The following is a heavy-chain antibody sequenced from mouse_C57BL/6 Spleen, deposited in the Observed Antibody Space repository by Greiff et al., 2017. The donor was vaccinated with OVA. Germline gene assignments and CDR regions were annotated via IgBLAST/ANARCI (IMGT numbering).Heavy chain of an antibody. CDR1: GFTFSSYA. CDR2: ISSGGDYI. CDR3: TRDAYYSNRFAY. D-gene: IGHD2-5*01. Sequence: EVQVVESGEGLVKPGGSLKLSCAASGFTFSSYAMSWVRQTPEKRLEWVAYISSGGDYIYYADTVKGRFTISRDNARNTLYLQMSSLKSEDTAMYYCTRDAYYSNRFAYWGQGTLVTVSA. V-gene: IGHV5-9-1*02. J-gene: IGHJ3*01.